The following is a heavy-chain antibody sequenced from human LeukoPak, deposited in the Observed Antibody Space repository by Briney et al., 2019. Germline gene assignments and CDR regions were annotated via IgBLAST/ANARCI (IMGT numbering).Heavy chain of an antibody. Sequence: GGSLRLSCAASGFTFSSHWMHWVRQAPGKGLVWVSRINSDGSSTDYADSVKGRFTISRDNTKNTLYLQMNSLRAEDTAVYYCARSQGGLYYDPTRDAFDIWGQGTMVTVSS. V-gene: IGHV3-74*01. CDR3: ARSQGGLYYDPTRDAFDI. CDR2: INSDGSST. J-gene: IGHJ3*02. CDR1: GFTFSSHW. D-gene: IGHD3-22*01.